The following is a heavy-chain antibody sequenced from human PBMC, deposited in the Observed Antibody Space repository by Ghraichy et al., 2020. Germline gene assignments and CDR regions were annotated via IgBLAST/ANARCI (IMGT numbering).Heavy chain of an antibody. CDR3: ARGYNWNYWYFDL. CDR1: GFTFRSYA. CDR2: ISGSGGST. Sequence: LTCAASGFTFRSYAMSWVRQAPGKGLEWVSAISGSGGSTYYADSVKGRFTISRDNTKNTLYLQMNSLRAEDTAVYYCARGYNWNYWYFDLWGRGTLVTVSS. V-gene: IGHV3-23*01. J-gene: IGHJ2*01. D-gene: IGHD1-20*01.